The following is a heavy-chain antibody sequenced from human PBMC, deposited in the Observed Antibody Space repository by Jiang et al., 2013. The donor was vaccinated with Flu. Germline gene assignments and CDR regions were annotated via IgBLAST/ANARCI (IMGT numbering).Heavy chain of an antibody. CDR2: ISSSGSTI. Sequence: YISSSGSTIYYADSVKGRFTISRDNAKNSLYLQMNSLRAEDTAVYYCASGYPISDTGHYWGQGTLVTVSS. CDR3: ASGYPISDTGHY. J-gene: IGHJ4*02. D-gene: IGHD5-18*01. V-gene: IGHV3-48*03.